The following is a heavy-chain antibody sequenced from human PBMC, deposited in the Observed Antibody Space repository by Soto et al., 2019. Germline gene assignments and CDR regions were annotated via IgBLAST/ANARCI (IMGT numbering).Heavy chain of an antibody. CDR2: IDPSDSYT. J-gene: IGHJ6*02. CDR1: GYSFTSYW. D-gene: IGHD3-3*01. CDR3: EAPAGTIPGGDTIFGVVISSYYSGMDV. Sequence: GESLKISCKGSGYSFTSYWISWVRQMPGKGLEWMGRIDPSDSYTNYSPSFQGHVTISADKSISTAYLQWSSLKASDTAMYYCEAPAGTIPGGDTIFGVVISSYYSGMDVWGQGTTVTVSS. V-gene: IGHV5-10-1*01.